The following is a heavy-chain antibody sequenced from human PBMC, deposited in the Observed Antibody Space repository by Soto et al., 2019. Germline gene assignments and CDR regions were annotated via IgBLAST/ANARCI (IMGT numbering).Heavy chain of an antibody. D-gene: IGHD6-13*01. CDR3: ATSLRHNKGDIAAAGTSVDY. CDR2: INPNIGTT. CDR1: GYTFTSYA. V-gene: IGHV1-3*01. J-gene: IGHJ4*02. Sequence: ASVKVSCKTAGYTFTSYAMHWVRQAPGQRLEWMGWINPNIGTTNYAQKFQGRVTITADESTSTAYMELSSLRSEDTAVYYCATSLRHNKGDIAAAGTSVDYWGQGTLVTVSS.